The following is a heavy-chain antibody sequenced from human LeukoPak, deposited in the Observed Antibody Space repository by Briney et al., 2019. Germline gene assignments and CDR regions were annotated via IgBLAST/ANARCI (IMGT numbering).Heavy chain of an antibody. Sequence: GGSLRLSCAASGFTFSGSAMHWVRQAPGKGLERVAVISYDGSSKYYADSVKGRFTISRDNSKNTLYLQMNSLRAEDTAVYYCARARSSYGYGDAFDIWGQGTMVTVSS. J-gene: IGHJ3*02. V-gene: IGHV3-30*04. CDR2: ISYDGSSK. CDR1: GFTFSGSA. CDR3: ARARSSYGYGDAFDI. D-gene: IGHD5-18*01.